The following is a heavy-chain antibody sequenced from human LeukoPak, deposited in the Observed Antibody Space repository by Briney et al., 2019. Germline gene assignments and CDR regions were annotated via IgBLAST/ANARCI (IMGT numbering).Heavy chain of an antibody. CDR3: ARAGARLTGTVGMAV. CDR1: GDSMTNYY. D-gene: IGHD6-6*01. J-gene: IGHJ6*02. V-gene: IGHV4-59*01. Sequence: PSETLSLTCTVSGDSMTNYYWSWIRQPPGKGLEWIGFFHYSGHTDYNPSLKSRVTISVDMSKKQSSLKLSSVTAADTAVYYCARAGARLTGTVGMAVWGQRTTVTVSS. CDR2: FHYSGHT.